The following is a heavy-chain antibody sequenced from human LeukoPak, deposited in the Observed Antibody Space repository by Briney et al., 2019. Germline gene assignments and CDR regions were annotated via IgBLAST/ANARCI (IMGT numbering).Heavy chain of an antibody. Sequence: SETLSLTCAVSRGGSISSPNRWNWVRQPPGKGLEWIGDVYYNGNTNYNPSLKSRVTISVDTSKNQFSLKLSSVTAADTAVYYCARGFKSTYYYDSSGYFVSFDYWGQGTLVTVSS. CDR2: VYYNGNT. D-gene: IGHD3-22*01. V-gene: IGHV4-4*02. J-gene: IGHJ4*02. CDR3: ARGFKSTYYYDSSGYFVSFDY. CDR1: RGGSISSPNR.